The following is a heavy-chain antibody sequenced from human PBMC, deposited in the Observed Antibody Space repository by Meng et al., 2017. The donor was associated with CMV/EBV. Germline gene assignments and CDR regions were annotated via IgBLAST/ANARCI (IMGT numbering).Heavy chain of an antibody. CDR3: ARAASSSMTLDP. J-gene: IGHJ5*02. Sequence: SCAASGFTVSSHYMSWVRQAPGKGLEWVSVIYSGGSTYYADSVKGRFTISRDNSKNTLYLQMNSLRAEDTAVYYCARAASSSMTLDPWSQGTLVTVSS. V-gene: IGHV3-66*02. CDR1: GFTVSSHY. D-gene: IGHD2/OR15-2a*01. CDR2: IYSGGST.